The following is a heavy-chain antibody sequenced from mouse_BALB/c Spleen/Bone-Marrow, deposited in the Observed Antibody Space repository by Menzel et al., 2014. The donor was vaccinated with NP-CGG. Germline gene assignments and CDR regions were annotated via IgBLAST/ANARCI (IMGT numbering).Heavy chain of an antibody. J-gene: IGHJ2*01. Sequence: DLVKPGASVKLSCKAPGYTFTSYWINWIKQRPGQGLAWIGRIAPGSGSTYYNEMFKGKATLTVDTSSSTAYILLSSLSSEDSAVYFCAYYRYDVNYWGQGTTLTVSS. CDR2: IAPGSGST. V-gene: IGHV1S41*01. CDR3: AYYRYDVNY. CDR1: GYTFTSYW. D-gene: IGHD2-14*01.